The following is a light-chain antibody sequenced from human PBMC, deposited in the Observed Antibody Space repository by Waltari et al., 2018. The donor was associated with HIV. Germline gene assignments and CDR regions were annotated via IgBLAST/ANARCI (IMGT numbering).Light chain of an antibody. J-gene: IGLJ1*01. CDR3: CSKAGSRTV. V-gene: IGLV2-23*01. CDR1: SSDVRSYNL. CDR2: EGT. Sequence: QSALTQPASVSGSPGQSITITCTAASSDVRSYNLVSWYQHHPGSPPKLIFYEGTKRPSGVSSRFSASKSGKTASLTISGLQPEDEAEYYCCSKAGSRTVFGPGTKVTVL.